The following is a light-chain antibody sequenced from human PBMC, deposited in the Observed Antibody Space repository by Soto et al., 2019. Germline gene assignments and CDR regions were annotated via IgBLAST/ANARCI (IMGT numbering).Light chain of an antibody. Sequence: ILLTQSPATLSLSPGDRATLSCRASQSISSYLSWYQQKPGQAPRPVIYDTSNRATDTPARFSGSGSGTDFTLTISSLEPEDFAVYYCQQYSNWPPTFGQGTRLEI. CDR1: QSISSY. V-gene: IGKV3-11*01. J-gene: IGKJ5*01. CDR2: DTS. CDR3: QQYSNWPPT.